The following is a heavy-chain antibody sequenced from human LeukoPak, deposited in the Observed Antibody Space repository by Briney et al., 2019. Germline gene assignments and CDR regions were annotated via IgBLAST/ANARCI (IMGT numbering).Heavy chain of an antibody. V-gene: IGHV3-53*01. J-gene: IGHJ4*02. D-gene: IGHD3-10*01. CDR3: ARYYYGYFDY. CDR1: GFTVSSNY. CDR2: IYSGGST. Sequence: GGSLRLSCAASGFTVSSNYMSWVRQAPGKGLEWVSVIYSGGSTYYADSVKGRFTISRDNSKNTLYLQMNSLRAVDTAVYYCARYYYGYFDYWGQGTLVTVSS.